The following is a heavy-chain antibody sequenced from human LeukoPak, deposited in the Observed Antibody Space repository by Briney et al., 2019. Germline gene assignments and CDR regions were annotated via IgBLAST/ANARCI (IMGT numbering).Heavy chain of an antibody. D-gene: IGHD6-19*01. J-gene: IGHJ4*02. CDR1: GFTFNTYW. Sequence: PGGSLRLSCAASGFTFNTYWMHWVRHAPGKGLVWVSRINSDGSTTTYADSVKGRFTISRDNAKNTLYLQMNSLRAEDTAVYYCARHGSGWSGWGQGTLVTVSS. CDR2: INSDGSTT. CDR3: ARHGSGWSG. V-gene: IGHV3-74*01.